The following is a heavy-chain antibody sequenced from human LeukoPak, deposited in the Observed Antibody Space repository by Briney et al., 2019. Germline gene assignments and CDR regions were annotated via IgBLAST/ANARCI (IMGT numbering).Heavy chain of an antibody. Sequence: GEALKISCKGSGYSFTSYWIGWVRQMPGKGLEWMGIIYPGDSDTRYSPSFQGQVTISADKSISTAYLQWGSLKASDTAMYYCARRPYDSSGYYRDDAFDIWGQGTMVTVPS. CDR2: IYPGDSDT. CDR1: GYSFTSYW. D-gene: IGHD3-22*01. CDR3: ARRPYDSSGYYRDDAFDI. J-gene: IGHJ3*02. V-gene: IGHV5-51*01.